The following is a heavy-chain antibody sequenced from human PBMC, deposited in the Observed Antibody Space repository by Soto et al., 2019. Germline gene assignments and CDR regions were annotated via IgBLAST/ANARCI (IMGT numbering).Heavy chain of an antibody. V-gene: IGHV1-69*12. CDR1: GGTFSSYA. D-gene: IGHD5-18*01. CDR3: ARGVNGYSYGFSYRYGMDV. Sequence: QVQLVQSGAEVKKPGSSVKVSCKASGGTFSSYAISWVRQAPGQGLEWMGGIIPIFGTANYAQKFQGRVTITAAEXXSXASXELSSLRSEDTAVSYCARGVNGYSYGFSYRYGMDVWGQGTTVTVSS. J-gene: IGHJ6*02. CDR2: IIPIFGTA.